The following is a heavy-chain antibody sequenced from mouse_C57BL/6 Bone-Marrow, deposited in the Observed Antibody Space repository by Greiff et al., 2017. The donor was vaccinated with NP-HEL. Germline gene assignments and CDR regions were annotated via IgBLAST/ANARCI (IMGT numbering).Heavy chain of an antibody. V-gene: IGHV1-50*01. CDR3: ARENYGNAMDY. J-gene: IGHJ4*01. CDR2: IDPSDSYT. D-gene: IGHD2-1*01. CDR1: GYTFTSYW. Sequence: QVQLQQPGAELVKPGASVKLSCKASGYTFTSYWMQWVKQRPGQGLEWIGEIDPSDSYTNYNQKFKGKATLTADTSSSTAYMQLSSLTSEDSAVYYCARENYGNAMDYWGQGTSVTVSS.